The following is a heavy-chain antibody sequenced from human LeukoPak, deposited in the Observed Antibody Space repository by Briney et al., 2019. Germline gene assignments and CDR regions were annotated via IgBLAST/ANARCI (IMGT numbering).Heavy chain of an antibody. J-gene: IGHJ4*02. Sequence: GGALKSSFKGSGSRFTSYWIGWVRPMPGKGREWMGIIYPGDSDTRYSPSFQGQVTISADKSISTAYLRWSSLKASDTAIYYCARRYCSSISCNPYFFDYWGQGTLVTVSS. CDR2: IYPGDSDT. D-gene: IGHD2-2*01. CDR1: GSRFTSYW. V-gene: IGHV5-51*01. CDR3: ARRYCSSISCNPYFFDY.